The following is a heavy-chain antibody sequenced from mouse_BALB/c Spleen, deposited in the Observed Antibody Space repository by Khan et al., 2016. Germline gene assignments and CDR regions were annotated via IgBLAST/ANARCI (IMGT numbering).Heavy chain of an antibody. CDR3: ARGGVIRKPVDY. CDR2: IYPGDGDT. V-gene: IGHV1-87*01. D-gene: IGHD2-4*01. Sequence: QVQLQQSGAELARPGASVKLSCKASGYTFTSYWMQWVKQRPGQGLEWIGAIYPGDGDTRYTQKFKGKATLTEDKSSSTAYMQLSSLASEDSALYYGARGGVIRKPVDYWGQGTLVAVPA. CDR1: GYTFTSYW. J-gene: IGHJ3*01.